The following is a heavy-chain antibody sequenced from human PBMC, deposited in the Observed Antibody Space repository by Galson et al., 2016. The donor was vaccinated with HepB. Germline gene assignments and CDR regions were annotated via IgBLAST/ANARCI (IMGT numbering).Heavy chain of an antibody. CDR2: IIPIFGTA. V-gene: IGHV1-69*06. CDR1: GGAFSSYA. CDR3: ARAGSSSWLYYYHYMDV. J-gene: IGHJ6*03. D-gene: IGHD6-13*01. Sequence: SVKVSCKASGGAFSSYAISWVRQAPGQGLEWMGGIIPIFGTANYAQKFQGRVTITADKSTSTAYMELSSLRSEGTAVYYCARAGSSSWLYYYHYMDVWGKGATVTVSS.